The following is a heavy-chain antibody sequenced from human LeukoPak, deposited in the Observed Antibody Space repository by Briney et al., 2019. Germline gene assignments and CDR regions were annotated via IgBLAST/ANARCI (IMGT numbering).Heavy chain of an antibody. CDR2: ISSSSSYI. CDR1: GFTFSTYN. D-gene: IGHD3-10*01. Sequence: GGSLRLSCAASGFTFSTYNMNWVRQAPGKGLEWVSSISSSSSYIYHADSVKGRFTFSRDNAKNSLYLQMNSLRAEDTAAYYCARSGWFGELGFDYWGQGTLVTVSS. CDR3: ARSGWFGELGFDY. J-gene: IGHJ4*02. V-gene: IGHV3-21*01.